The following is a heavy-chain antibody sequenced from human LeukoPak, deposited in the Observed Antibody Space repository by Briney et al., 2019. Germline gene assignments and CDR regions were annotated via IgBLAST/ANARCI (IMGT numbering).Heavy chain of an antibody. CDR3: ASKGLLLWFGELLFPY. J-gene: IGHJ4*02. D-gene: IGHD3-10*01. Sequence: GGSLRLSCAASGFTFSSYAMSWVRQAPGKGLEWVSAISGSGGSTYYADSVKGRFTISRDSSKNTLYLQMNSLRAEDTAVYYCASKGLLLWFGELLFPYWGQGALVTVSS. CDR1: GFTFSSYA. V-gene: IGHV3-23*01. CDR2: ISGSGGST.